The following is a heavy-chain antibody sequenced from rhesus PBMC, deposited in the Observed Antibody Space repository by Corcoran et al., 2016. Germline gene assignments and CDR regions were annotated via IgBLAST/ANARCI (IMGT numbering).Heavy chain of an antibody. Sequence: QVQLQESGPGLVKPSETLSLTCAVSGASLSSYWWNWIRHPPGKGLEWIGEINGKSGSTNDNPSLKSRVTISKDASKNQFSLKLSSVTAADTAVYYCARARIAADGDYWGQGVLVTVSS. CDR2: INGKSGST. CDR1: GASLSSYW. CDR3: ARARIAADGDY. J-gene: IGHJ4*01. D-gene: IGHD6-25*01. V-gene: IGHV4-80*01.